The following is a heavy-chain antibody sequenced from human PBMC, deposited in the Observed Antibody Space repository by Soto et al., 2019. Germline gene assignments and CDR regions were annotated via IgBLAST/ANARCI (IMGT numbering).Heavy chain of an antibody. V-gene: IGHV4-31*03. CDR2: IYYSGST. D-gene: IGHD3-22*01. CDR3: ARDYYDSSGYPLGFDY. J-gene: IGHJ4*02. CDR1: GGSISSGGYY. Sequence: TLSLTCTVSGGSISSGGYYWSWIRQHPGKGLEWIGYIYYSGSTYYDPSLKSRVTISVDTSKNQFSLKLSSVTAADTAVYYCARDYYDSSGYPLGFDYWGQGTLVTVSS.